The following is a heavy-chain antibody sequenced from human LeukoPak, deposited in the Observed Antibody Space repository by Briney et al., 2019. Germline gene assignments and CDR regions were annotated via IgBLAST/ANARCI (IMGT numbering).Heavy chain of an antibody. V-gene: IGHV3-21*01. J-gene: IGHJ3*02. CDR3: ARVEPVDTAMADAFDI. Sequence: GGSLRLSCAASGLTFSSYSMNWVRQAPGKGLEWVSSISSSSSYIYYADSVKGRFTISRDNAKNSLYLQMNSLRAEDTAVYYCARVEPVDTAMADAFDIWGQGTMVTVSS. CDR2: ISSSSSYI. D-gene: IGHD5-18*01. CDR1: GLTFSSYS.